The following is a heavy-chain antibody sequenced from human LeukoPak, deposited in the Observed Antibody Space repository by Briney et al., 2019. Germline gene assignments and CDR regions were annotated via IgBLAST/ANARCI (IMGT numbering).Heavy chain of an antibody. CDR1: GFTFSSYG. V-gene: IGHV3-30*18. CDR3: AKGRSYCSGGSCHPDAFDI. Sequence: GRSLRLYCAASGFTFSSYGMHWVRQAPGKGLEWLAVISYDGSNKYYADSVKGRFTISRDNSKNTLYLQMNSLRAEDTAVYYCAKGRSYCSGGSCHPDAFDIWGQGTMVTVSS. CDR2: ISYDGSNK. D-gene: IGHD2-15*01. J-gene: IGHJ3*02.